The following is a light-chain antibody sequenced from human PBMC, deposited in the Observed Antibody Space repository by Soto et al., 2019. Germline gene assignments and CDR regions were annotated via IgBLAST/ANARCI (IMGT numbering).Light chain of an antibody. CDR2: DDD. J-gene: IGLJ1*01. CDR3: GSWDSSLSAYV. CDR1: SSNIGGNS. V-gene: IGLV1-51*01. Sequence: QSVLMQPPSVSAAPGQRVTISCSGSSSNIGGNSVSWYQQLPGTAPKLLIYDDDKRPSGIPDRFSGSKSGTSATLGITGFQTGDEADHYCGSWDSSLSAYVFGTGTKV.